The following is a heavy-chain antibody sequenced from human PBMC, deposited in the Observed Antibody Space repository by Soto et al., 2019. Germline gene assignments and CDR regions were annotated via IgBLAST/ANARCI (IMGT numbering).Heavy chain of an antibody. CDR3: ARVWGGAFDI. D-gene: IGHD3-10*01. CDR1: GGSISSYY. CDR2: IYYSGST. V-gene: IGHV4-59*01. J-gene: IGHJ3*02. Sequence: SETLSLTCTVSGGSISSYYWSWIRQPPGKGLEWIGYIYYSGSTNYNPSLESRVTISVDTSKNQFSLKLRSVTAADTAVYYCARVWGGAFDIWGQGTMVTVSS.